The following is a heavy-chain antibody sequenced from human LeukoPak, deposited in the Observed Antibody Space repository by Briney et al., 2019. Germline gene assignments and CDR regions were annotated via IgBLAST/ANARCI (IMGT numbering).Heavy chain of an antibody. Sequence: GGSLRLSCAASGFTFSSYAMHWVRQAPGKGLEWVAVISHDGSNKYYADSVKGRFTISRGNSKNTLYLQMNSLRAEDTAVYYCARVPVGPAAPWGQGTLVTVSS. J-gene: IGHJ5*02. CDR1: GFTFSSYA. CDR3: ARVPVGPAAP. CDR2: ISHDGSNK. D-gene: IGHD2-2*01. V-gene: IGHV3-30-3*01.